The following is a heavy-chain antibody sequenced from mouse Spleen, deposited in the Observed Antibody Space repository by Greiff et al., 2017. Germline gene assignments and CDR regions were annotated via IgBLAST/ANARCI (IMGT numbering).Heavy chain of an antibody. CDR2: INPYNGDT. V-gene: IGHV1-20*01. CDR3: ARWGGNYLDWYFDV. Sequence: VQLKESGPELVKPGDSVKISCKASGYSFTGYFMNWVMQSHGKSLEWIGRINPYNGDTFYNQKFKGKATLTVDKSSSTAHMELRSLTSEDSAVYYCARWGGNYLDWYFDVWGAGTTVTVSS. J-gene: IGHJ1*01. CDR1: GYSFTGYF. D-gene: IGHD2-1*01.